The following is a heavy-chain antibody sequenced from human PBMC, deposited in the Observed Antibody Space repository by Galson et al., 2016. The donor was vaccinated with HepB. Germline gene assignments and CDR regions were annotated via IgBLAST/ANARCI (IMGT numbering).Heavy chain of an antibody. V-gene: IGHV3-30*18. D-gene: IGHD3-22*01. CDR3: AKDRRYYDSSGYFWEGYYYGGMDV. J-gene: IGHJ6*02. CDR1: GFTFSSYG. CDR2: ISYDGSDK. Sequence: SLRLSCAASGFTFSSYGMHWVRQAPGKGLEWVAVISYDGSDKYYADSVKGRFTISRDNSKNTLNLQMNSLRAEDTAVYYCAKDRRYYDSSGYFWEGYYYGGMDVWGQGTTVTVSS.